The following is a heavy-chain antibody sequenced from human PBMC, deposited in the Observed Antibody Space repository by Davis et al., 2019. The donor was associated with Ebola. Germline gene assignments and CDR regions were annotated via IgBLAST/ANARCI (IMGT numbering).Heavy chain of an antibody. V-gene: IGHV1-3*01. CDR3: ARAKEFGYYGMDV. CDR1: GYTFTSYA. CDR2: INAGNGNT. J-gene: IGHJ6*02. Sequence: ASVKVSCKASGYTFTSYAMHWVRQAPGQRLEWMGWINAGNGNTKYSQKFQGRVTIAADESPSTAYMELSSLRSEDTAVYYCARAKEFGYYGMDVWGQGTTVTVSS. D-gene: IGHD3-10*01.